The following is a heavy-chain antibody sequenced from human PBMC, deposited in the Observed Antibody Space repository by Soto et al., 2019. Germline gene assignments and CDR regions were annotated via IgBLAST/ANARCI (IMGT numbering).Heavy chain of an antibody. D-gene: IGHD3-3*01. J-gene: IGHJ5*02. CDR2: IDHSGIA. Sequence: SETLSLTCAVYGGSFSGYYWSWIRQTPGKGLEWIAEIDHSGIANYSPTLKSRLTISVDTSKNQFSLKVTSVTAADTAVYYCARRDIWKPDSWFDTWGQGTLVTVSS. CDR3: ARRDIWKPDSWFDT. V-gene: IGHV4-34*01. CDR1: GGSFSGYY.